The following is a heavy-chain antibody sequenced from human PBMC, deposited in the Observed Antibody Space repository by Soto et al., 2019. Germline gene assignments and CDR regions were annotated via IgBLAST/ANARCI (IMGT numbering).Heavy chain of an antibody. V-gene: IGHV4-31*03. CDR3: ARRWGRTFDY. CDR1: GGSISSGGYY. J-gene: IGHJ4*02. D-gene: IGHD7-27*01. CDR2: IYYSGST. Sequence: PSETLSLTCTVSGGSISSGGYYWSWIRQHPGKGLEWIGHIYYSGSTYYNPSLKSRVTISVDTSKNQFSLKLSSVTAADTAVYYCARRWGRTFDYWGQGTLVTVSS.